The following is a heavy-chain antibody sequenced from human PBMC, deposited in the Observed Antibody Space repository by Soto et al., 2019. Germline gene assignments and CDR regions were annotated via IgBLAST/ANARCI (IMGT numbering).Heavy chain of an antibody. V-gene: IGHV4-61*01. Sequence: SETLSLTCTVSGGSVSSGSYYWSWIRQPPGKGLEWIGYIYYSGSTNYNPSLKSRVTISVDTSKNQFSLKLSSVTAADTAVYYCARGYDFWSGPTYYYGMDVWGQGTTVTVSS. D-gene: IGHD3-3*01. J-gene: IGHJ6*02. CDR1: GGSVSSGSYY. CDR3: ARGYDFWSGPTYYYGMDV. CDR2: IYYSGST.